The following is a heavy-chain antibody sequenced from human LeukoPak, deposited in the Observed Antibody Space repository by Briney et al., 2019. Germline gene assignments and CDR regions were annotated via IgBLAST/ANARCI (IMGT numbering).Heavy chain of an antibody. CDR1: GGSISSYY. V-gene: IGHV4-4*07. CDR3: ARGFKPLSSGWYHDAFDI. D-gene: IGHD6-19*01. J-gene: IGHJ3*02. Sequence: SETLSLTCTVSGGSISSYYWSWIRQPAGKGLEWIGRIYTSGSTNYNPSLKSRVTMSVDTSKNQFSLKLSPVTAADTAVYYCARGFKPLSSGWYHDAFDIWGQGTMVTVSS. CDR2: IYTSGST.